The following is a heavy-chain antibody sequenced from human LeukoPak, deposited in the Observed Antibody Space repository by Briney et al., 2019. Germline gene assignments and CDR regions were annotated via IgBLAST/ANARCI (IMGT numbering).Heavy chain of an antibody. D-gene: IGHD3-22*01. CDR2: ISGTGATT. CDR1: GFSFSSYG. CDR3: VRERFNNDYEA. Sequence: GGTLRLSCVASGFSFSSYGMSWVRQTPGKGLEWVSGISGTGATTYYADSVKGRFTISRDNSRNTLDLQMNSLRVEDTAVYYCVRERFNNDYEAWGQGILVTVSS. J-gene: IGHJ5*02. V-gene: IGHV3-23*01.